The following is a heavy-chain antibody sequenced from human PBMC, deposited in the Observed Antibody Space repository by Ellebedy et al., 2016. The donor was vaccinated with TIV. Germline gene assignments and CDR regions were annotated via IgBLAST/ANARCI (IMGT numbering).Heavy chain of an antibody. D-gene: IGHD4-17*01. V-gene: IGHV3-7*01. CDR3: ASDGGYGDFLSPTHAFEM. J-gene: IGHJ3*02. Sequence: GESLKISCAASGFSFRSYWMSWFRQAPGKGLEWVANIKQDGSEKYYVDSVRGRFTISRDNAKNSLYLQMNSLRAEDTAVYYCASDGGYGDFLSPTHAFEMWGQGTMITVSS. CDR2: IKQDGSEK. CDR1: GFSFRSYW.